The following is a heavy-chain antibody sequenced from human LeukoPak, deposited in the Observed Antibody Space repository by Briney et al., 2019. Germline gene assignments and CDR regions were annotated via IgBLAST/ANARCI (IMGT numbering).Heavy chain of an antibody. CDR3: ARDPLGGSLNWFDP. Sequence: ASVKVSCKASGYTFTGYYMHWVRQAPGQGLEWMGWINPNSGGTNYAQKFQGRVTMTRDTSISTAYMELSRLRSDDTAVYYCARDPLGGSLNWFDPWGQGTLVTVSS. CDR2: INPNSGGT. V-gene: IGHV1-2*02. CDR1: GYTFTGYY. J-gene: IGHJ5*02. D-gene: IGHD3-16*01.